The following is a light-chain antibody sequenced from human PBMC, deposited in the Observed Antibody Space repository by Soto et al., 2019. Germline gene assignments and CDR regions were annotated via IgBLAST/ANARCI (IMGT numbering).Light chain of an antibody. CDR3: AAWHDSLNGAV. CDR1: SSNIGSNT. Sequence: VVTQPPSASGTPGQRVTISCSGSSSNIGSNTVNWYQQLPGTAPKLLIETNTQRPSGVPDRFSGSKSGTSASLAISGLQSEDEADYYCAAWHDSLNGAVFGGGTQLTVL. J-gene: IGLJ7*01. CDR2: TNT. V-gene: IGLV1-44*01.